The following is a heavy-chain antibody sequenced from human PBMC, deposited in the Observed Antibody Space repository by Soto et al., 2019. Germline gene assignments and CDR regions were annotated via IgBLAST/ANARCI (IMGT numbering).Heavy chain of an antibody. Sequence: SETLSLTCTVSGDSMSGYYWSWIRQAPGKGLEWIGYIYYSGTTNYNPSLKSRVTISVDTSKNQFSLKLSSVTAADTAVYYCARYPRLDYWGQGTLVTVSS. V-gene: IGHV4-59*08. CDR2: IYYSGTT. J-gene: IGHJ4*02. CDR1: GDSMSGYY. CDR3: ARYPRLDY.